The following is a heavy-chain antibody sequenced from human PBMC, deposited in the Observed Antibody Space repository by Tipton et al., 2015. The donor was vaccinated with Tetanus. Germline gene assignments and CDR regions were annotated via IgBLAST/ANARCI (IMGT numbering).Heavy chain of an antibody. CDR1: GFTFSSYD. V-gene: IGHV3-13*01. Sequence: SLRLSCAASGFTFSSYDMHWVRQATGKGLEWVSAIGTAGDTYYPGSVKGRFTISRENAKNSLYLQMNSLRAGDTAVYYCARDKVRNSSGWSQSKYFDYWGQGTLVTVSS. CDR2: IGTAGDT. D-gene: IGHD6-19*01. J-gene: IGHJ4*02. CDR3: ARDKVRNSSGWSQSKYFDY.